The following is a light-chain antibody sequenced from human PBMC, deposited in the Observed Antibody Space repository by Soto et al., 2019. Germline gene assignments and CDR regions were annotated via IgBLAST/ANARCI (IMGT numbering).Light chain of an antibody. V-gene: IGLV1-40*01. CDR3: QSYDSRLSGHWV. CDR2: GNT. Sequence: QSVLTQTPSVSGAVGQRVTISCTGSYSDIGAGYDVHWYQQFPGTAPKLRIYGNTNRPSGVPDRFSGSKSGTSASLAITGLQAEAEAHYYCQSYDSRLSGHWVFGGGTKLTVL. CDR1: YSDIGAGYD. J-gene: IGLJ3*02.